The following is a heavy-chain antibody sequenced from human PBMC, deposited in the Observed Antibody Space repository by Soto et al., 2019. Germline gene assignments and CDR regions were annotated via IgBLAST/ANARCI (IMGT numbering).Heavy chain of an antibody. CDR2: IYRSGRT. J-gene: IGHJ3*02. D-gene: IGHD2-2*01. CDR3: ARERTYQLSGDDALDI. Sequence: SETLSLTCTGSGGAISNYNWNWIRQSAGKGLEWIGRIYRSGRTNSNPSLKSRVTMSVDTSKNQISLRLSSVTAADTAMYYCARERTYQLSGDDALDIWGLGTMVTVS. V-gene: IGHV4-4*07. CDR1: GGAISNYN.